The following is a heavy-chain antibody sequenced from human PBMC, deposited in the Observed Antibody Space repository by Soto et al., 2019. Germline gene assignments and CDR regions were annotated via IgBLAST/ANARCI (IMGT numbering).Heavy chain of an antibody. CDR3: AKNVADGHYYTVV. J-gene: IGHJ6*03. Sequence: PGGSLRPSCAASGFAFNRYSMNWVRQAPGKGLEWVSYISSSSNTIYNADSVKGRFTISRDNAQNSLYLQMNSLTDEDTGVYFCAKNVADGHYYTVVGCQGTTVTVSS. V-gene: IGHV3-48*02. CDR1: GFAFNRYS. CDR2: ISSSSNTI.